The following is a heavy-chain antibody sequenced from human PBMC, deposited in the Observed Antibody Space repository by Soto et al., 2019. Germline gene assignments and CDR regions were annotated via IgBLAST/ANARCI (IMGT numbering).Heavy chain of an antibody. Sequence: QVQLVQSGAEVKKPGSSVKVSCKAPGGTFSSYAISWVRQAPGQGLEWMGGIIPIFGTAKYAQKFQGRVNITAGEFTNNGYLEVGRLGSEDTAVYYWSRTQGWCSSLEIYYYYYYGMDVWGQGTTVTVSS. CDR1: GGTFSSYA. D-gene: IGHD6-19*01. CDR2: IIPIFGTA. CDR3: SRTQGWCSSLEIYYYYYYGMDV. J-gene: IGHJ6*02. V-gene: IGHV1-69*01.